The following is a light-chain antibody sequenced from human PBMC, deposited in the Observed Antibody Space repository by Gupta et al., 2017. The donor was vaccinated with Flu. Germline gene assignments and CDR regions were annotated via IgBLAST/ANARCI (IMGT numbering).Light chain of an antibody. V-gene: IGKV1-39*01. CDR3: QQSDNAPRT. J-gene: IGKJ4*02. CDR2: VAS. Sequence: DIQMTQSPSSLSASVGDRVTITCRASQDIVKSLNWYQQKPGKAPQLLIYVASRLQRGVPSRFSGSGSGTDFTLTISRLQPDDFATYFCQQSDNAPRTFGEGTKVEIK. CDR1: QDIVKS.